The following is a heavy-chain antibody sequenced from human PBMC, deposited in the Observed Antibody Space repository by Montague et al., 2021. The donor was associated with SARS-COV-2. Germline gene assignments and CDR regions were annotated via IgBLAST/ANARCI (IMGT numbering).Heavy chain of an antibody. CDR3: AGRLTGLDPPFDP. CDR1: GDSTRSATYY. J-gene: IGHJ5*02. V-gene: IGHV4-39*01. CDR2: IYYSGSN. Sequence: SETLSLTCDVSGDSTRSATYYWVWICQPPGRGLEWIGYIYYSGSNIYNLSLKSRVSMSVDTSKNQLSLHLNLVTAADTAVYYCAGRLTGLDPPFDPWGQGTLVIVSS. D-gene: IGHD1-1*01.